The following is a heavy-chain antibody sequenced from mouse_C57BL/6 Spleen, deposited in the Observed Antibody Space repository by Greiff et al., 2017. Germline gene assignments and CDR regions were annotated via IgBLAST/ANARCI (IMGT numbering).Heavy chain of an antibody. Sequence: QVQLQQSGAELARPGASVKMSCKASGYTFTSYTMHWVKQRPGQGLEWIGYINPSSGYTKYNQKFKDKATLTADKSSSTAYMQLSSLTSEDSAVYYCARSGDYYGRSYGTGYFDVWGTGTTVTVSS. J-gene: IGHJ1*03. CDR1: GYTFTSYT. D-gene: IGHD1-1*01. CDR2: INPSSGYT. CDR3: ARSGDYYGRSYGTGYFDV. V-gene: IGHV1-4*01.